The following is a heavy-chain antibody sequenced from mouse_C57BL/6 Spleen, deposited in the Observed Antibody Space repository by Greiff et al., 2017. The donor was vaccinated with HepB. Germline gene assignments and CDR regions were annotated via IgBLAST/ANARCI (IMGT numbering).Heavy chain of an antibody. D-gene: IGHD2-4*01. CDR3: ARAHYDYDLYYFDY. J-gene: IGHJ2*01. V-gene: IGHV5-4*03. CDR1: GFTFSSYA. CDR2: ISDGGSYT. Sequence: DVKLVESGGGLVKPGGSLKLSCAASGFTFSSYAMSWVRQTPEKRLEWVATISDGGSYTYYPDNVKGRFTISRDNAKNNLYLQMSHLKSEDTAMYYCARAHYDYDLYYFDYWGQGTTLTVSS.